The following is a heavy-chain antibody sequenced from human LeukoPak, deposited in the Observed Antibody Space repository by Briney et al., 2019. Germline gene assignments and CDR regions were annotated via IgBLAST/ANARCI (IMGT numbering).Heavy chain of an antibody. J-gene: IGHJ4*02. CDR2: IYHNGDT. CDR1: GGSISNYY. D-gene: IGHD2-21*02. V-gene: IGHV4-59*01. Sequence: SETLSLTCTVSGGSISNYYWTWIRQPPGKGLEWIGDIYHNGDTNYNPSLKSRVTMSVDTSKNQFSLRVRSVTAADTAVYCCARTWGRPGDTSPFDYWGQGTLVTISS. CDR3: ARTWGRPGDTSPFDY.